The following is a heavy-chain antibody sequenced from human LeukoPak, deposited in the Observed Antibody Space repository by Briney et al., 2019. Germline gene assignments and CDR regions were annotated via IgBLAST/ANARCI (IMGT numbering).Heavy chain of an antibody. CDR1: GGSISSYY. Sequence: KPSETLSLTCTVSGGSISSYYWSWIRQPAGKGLEWIGRIYTSGSTNYNPSLKSRVTMSVDTSKNQFSLKLGSVTAADTAVYYCARERVNYDFWSGVPDFDPWGQGTLVIVSS. J-gene: IGHJ5*02. D-gene: IGHD3-3*01. CDR3: ARERVNYDFWSGVPDFDP. CDR2: IYTSGST. V-gene: IGHV4-4*07.